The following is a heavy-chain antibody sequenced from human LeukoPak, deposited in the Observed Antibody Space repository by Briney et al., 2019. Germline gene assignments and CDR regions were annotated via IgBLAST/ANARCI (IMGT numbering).Heavy chain of an antibody. CDR2: IKQDGSEK. CDR1: GFTFSDHY. CDR3: ARVMDYFDY. Sequence: PGGSLRLSCAASGFTFSDHYMDWVRQAPGKGLEWVANIKQDGSEKYYVDSVKGRFTISRDNAKNSLYLQMNSLRAEDTAVYYCARVMDYFDYWGQGTLVTVSS. J-gene: IGHJ4*02. D-gene: IGHD2-8*01. V-gene: IGHV3-7*01.